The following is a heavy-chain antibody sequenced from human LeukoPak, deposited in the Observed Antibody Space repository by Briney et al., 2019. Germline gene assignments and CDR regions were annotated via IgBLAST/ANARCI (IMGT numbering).Heavy chain of an antibody. V-gene: IGHV4-38-2*02. CDR3: APQGGSGFGY. Sequence: SETLSLTCTVSGYSISSGYYWGWIRQPPGKGLEWIGSIYHSGSTYYNPSLKSRVTISLDTSRNQFSLKLSSVTAADTAVYYCAPQGGSGFGYWGQGTLVTVSS. CDR2: IYHSGST. J-gene: IGHJ4*02. CDR1: GYSISSGYY. D-gene: IGHD3-3*01.